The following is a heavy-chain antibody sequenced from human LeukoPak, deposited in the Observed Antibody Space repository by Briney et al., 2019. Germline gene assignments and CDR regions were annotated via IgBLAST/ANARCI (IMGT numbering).Heavy chain of an antibody. J-gene: IGHJ4*02. CDR1: GYTFTNYP. CDR2: INTNTGNP. V-gene: IGHV7-4-1*02. CDR3: ARDTYCSGGRCYSRVGY. Sequence: ASVKVSCKASGYTFTNYPMNWVRQAPGQGLVWMGWINTNTGNPTYAQGFTERFVFSWDTSVNTAYLQINSLKPEDTAVYFCARDTYCSGGRCYSRVGYWGQGAVVTVSS. D-gene: IGHD2-15*01.